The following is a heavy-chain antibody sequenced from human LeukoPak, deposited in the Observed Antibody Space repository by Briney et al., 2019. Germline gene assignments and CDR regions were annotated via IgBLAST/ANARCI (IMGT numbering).Heavy chain of an antibody. Sequence: GGSLRLSCEGSGFTFSNYAMSWVRQAPGKGPEWVSGVSASGSRAHCADSVKGRFFISRDSSKSTVFLQMNSLRAEDTALYYCAKDPNGDWVGAFDMWGQGTMVTAFS. CDR1: GFTFSNYA. J-gene: IGHJ3*02. V-gene: IGHV3-23*01. CDR2: VSASGSRA. CDR3: AKDPNGDWVGAFDM. D-gene: IGHD3-10*01.